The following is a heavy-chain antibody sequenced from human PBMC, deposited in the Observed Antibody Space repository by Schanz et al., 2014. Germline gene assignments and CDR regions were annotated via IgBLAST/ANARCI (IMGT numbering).Heavy chain of an antibody. V-gene: IGHV7-4-1*02. J-gene: IGHJ4*02. D-gene: IGHD6-19*01. CDR2: INTNTGNP. CDR1: GYTFTDYY. CDR3: TTETIAMAGTFSI. Sequence: QVQLVQSGAEVKKLGASVKVSCKASGYTFTDYYMHWVRQAPGQGREWMGRINTNTGNPTYAQGFTGRFVFSLDTSVSTAYLQISSLKAEDTAAYYCTTETIAMAGTFSIWGQGTLVTVSS.